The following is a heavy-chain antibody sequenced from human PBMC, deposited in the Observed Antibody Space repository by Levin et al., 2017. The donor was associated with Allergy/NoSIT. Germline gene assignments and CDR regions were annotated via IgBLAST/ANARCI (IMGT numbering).Heavy chain of an antibody. CDR1: GFTFSNAW. CDR3: TSEAVTTG. D-gene: IGHD4-17*01. Sequence: ETLSLTCAASGFTFSNAWMSWVRQAPGKGLEWVGRIKTKTDGGTTDYAAPVKGRFTISRDDSENTLYLQMNSLKTEDTALYYCTSEAVTTGWGPGTLVTVSS. J-gene: IGHJ4*02. CDR2: IKTKTDGGTT. V-gene: IGHV3-15*01.